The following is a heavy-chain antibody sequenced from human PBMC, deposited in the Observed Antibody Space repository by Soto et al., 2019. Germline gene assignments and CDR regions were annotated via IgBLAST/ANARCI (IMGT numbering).Heavy chain of an antibody. V-gene: IGHV1-69*01. CDR1: GGTFGNFA. J-gene: IGHJ2*01. CDR3: ATETRDGYNYWYFDL. D-gene: IGHD2-21*02. Sequence: QVQLVQSGAELKKPGSSVKVSCKASGGTFGNFAISWVRQAPGQGPEWVAGIIPIYGTSNYADDFRGRITLTADESTATAYLELSSLRSEETALYYCATETRDGYNYWYFDLWGRGTQVTVSS. CDR2: IIPIYGTS.